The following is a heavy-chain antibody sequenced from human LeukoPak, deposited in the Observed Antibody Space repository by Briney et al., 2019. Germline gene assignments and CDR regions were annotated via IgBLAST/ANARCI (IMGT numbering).Heavy chain of an antibody. D-gene: IGHD2-2*01. CDR2: IKHDGREK. CDR1: GFTVSSNY. J-gene: IGHJ4*02. V-gene: IGHV3-7*01. Sequence: PTGGSLRLSCAASGFTVSSNYMSWVRQAPGKGLEWLANIKHDGREKYYVDSVKGRFTISRDNTKASVYLHMNSLRVEDTAIYFCARVRFPADCWGQGTLVTVSS. CDR3: ARVRFPADC.